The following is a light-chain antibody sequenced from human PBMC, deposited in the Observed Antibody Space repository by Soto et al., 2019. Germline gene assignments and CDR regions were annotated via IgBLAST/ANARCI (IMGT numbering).Light chain of an antibody. Sequence: IVLTQSPCTLSLSPGERATLSCRASQSVSSSYLAWYQQKPGQAPRLLIYGASSRATGIPDRFSGSGSGTEFTLTISNLQTEDFAVYYCQQYNKWPRTFGQGTKVDIK. CDR3: QQYNKWPRT. J-gene: IGKJ1*01. CDR1: QSVSSSY. V-gene: IGKV3-20*01. CDR2: GAS.